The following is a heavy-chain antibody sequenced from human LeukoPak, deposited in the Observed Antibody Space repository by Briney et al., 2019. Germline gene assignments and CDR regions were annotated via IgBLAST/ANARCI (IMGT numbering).Heavy chain of an antibody. V-gene: IGHV1-18*01. J-gene: IGHJ4*02. Sequence: ASVKVSCKASGYTFTSYGISWVRQAPGQGLEWMGWISAYNGNTNYAQKLQGRVTMTTDTSTSTAYMELRSLRSDDTAMYYCARDGATVVTPGVLGYWGQGTLVTVSS. D-gene: IGHD4-23*01. CDR3: ARDGATVVTPGVLGY. CDR1: GYTFTSYG. CDR2: ISAYNGNT.